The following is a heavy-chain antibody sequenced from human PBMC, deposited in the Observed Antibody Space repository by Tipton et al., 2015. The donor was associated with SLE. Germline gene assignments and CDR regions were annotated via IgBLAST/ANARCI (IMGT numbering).Heavy chain of an antibody. D-gene: IGHD6-6*01. CDR2: IYYSGST. CDR1: GDSISSYY. J-gene: IGHJ6*03. V-gene: IGHV4-59*01. CDR3: AGGRGSSSSYYYYYMDV. Sequence: TLSLTCTVSGDSISSYYWSWIRQPPGKGLEWIGYIYYSGSTNYNPSLKSRVTISVDTSKNQFSLKLSSVTAADTAVYYCAGGRGSSSSYYYYYMDVWGKGTTVTVSS.